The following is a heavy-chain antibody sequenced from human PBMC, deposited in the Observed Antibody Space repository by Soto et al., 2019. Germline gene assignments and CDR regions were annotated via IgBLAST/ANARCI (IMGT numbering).Heavy chain of an antibody. Sequence: GESLKISCKGSGYSFTSYWIGWVRKMPGKGLEWMGIIYPGDSDTRYSPSFQGQVTISADKSISTAYLQWSSLKASDTAMYYCASRYCSSTSCPPGYGMDVWGQGTTVTVSS. V-gene: IGHV5-51*01. CDR3: ASRYCSSTSCPPGYGMDV. CDR1: GYSFTSYW. CDR2: IYPGDSDT. J-gene: IGHJ6*02. D-gene: IGHD2-2*01.